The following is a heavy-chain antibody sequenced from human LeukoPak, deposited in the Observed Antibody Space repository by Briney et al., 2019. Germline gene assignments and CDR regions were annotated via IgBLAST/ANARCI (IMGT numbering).Heavy chain of an antibody. V-gene: IGHV3-7*04. D-gene: IGHD1-26*01. CDR3: ARGSGGSEYYFDY. J-gene: IGHJ4*02. CDR2: IKQDGSEK. CDR1: GFTFSSYW. Sequence: GGSLRLSCAASGFTFSSYWMSWVRQAPGKGLEWVANIKQDGSEKYYVDPVKGRFTISRDNAKNSLYLQMNSLRAEDTAVYYCARGSGGSEYYFDYWGQGTLVTVSS.